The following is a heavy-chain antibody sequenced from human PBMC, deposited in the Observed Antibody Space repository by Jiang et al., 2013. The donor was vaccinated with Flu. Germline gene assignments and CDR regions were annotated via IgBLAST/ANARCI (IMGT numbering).Heavy chain of an antibody. CDR1: GGSISSYY. Sequence: GLVKPSETLSLTCTVSGGSISSYYWSWIRQPVGKGLEWIGRIYTSGSTNYNPSLKSRVTMSVDTSKNQFSLSLSSVTAADTAVYYCARVGQDFWGDNYYMDVWGKGTTVTVSS. CDR2: IYTSGST. CDR3: ARVGQDFWGDNYYMDV. J-gene: IGHJ6*03. D-gene: IGHD3-3*01. V-gene: IGHV4-4*07.